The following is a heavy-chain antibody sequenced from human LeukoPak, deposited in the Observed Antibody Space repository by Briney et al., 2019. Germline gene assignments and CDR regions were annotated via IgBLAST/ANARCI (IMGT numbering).Heavy chain of an antibody. CDR2: ISSSSSYI. CDR1: GFTFSSYS. J-gene: IGHJ6*02. Sequence: GGSLRLSCAASGFTFSSYSMNWVRQAPGKGLEWVSSISSSSSYIYYAYSVKGRFTISRDNAKNSLYLQMNSLRAEDTAVYYCARDRYSSSWYSIYYYGMDVWGQGTTVTVSS. CDR3: ARDRYSSSWYSIYYYGMDV. V-gene: IGHV3-21*01. D-gene: IGHD6-13*01.